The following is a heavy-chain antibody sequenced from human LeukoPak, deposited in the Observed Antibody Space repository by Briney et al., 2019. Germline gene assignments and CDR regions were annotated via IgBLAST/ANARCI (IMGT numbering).Heavy chain of an antibody. CDR3: AEDVLLWFGEFDAFDI. CDR2: ISGSGGST. CDR1: GFTFSSYA. J-gene: IGHJ3*02. D-gene: IGHD3-10*01. V-gene: IGHV3-23*01. Sequence: GSLRLSCAASGFTFSSYAMSWVRQAPGKGLEWVSAISGSGGSTYYADSVKGRFTISRDNSKNTLYLQMNSLRAEDTAVYYCAEDVLLWFGEFDAFDIWGQGTMVTVSS.